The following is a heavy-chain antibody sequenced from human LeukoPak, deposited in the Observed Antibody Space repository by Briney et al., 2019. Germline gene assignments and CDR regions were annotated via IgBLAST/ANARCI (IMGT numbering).Heavy chain of an antibody. CDR3: AKDYPIVVVPAAVNWFDP. J-gene: IGHJ5*02. CDR2: ISGSGGST. V-gene: IGHV3-23*01. Sequence: GGSLRLSCAASGFTFSSYAMSWVRQAPGKGLEWVSAISGSGGSTYYADSVKGRFTISRDNSKNTLYLQMNSLRAEDTAVYYCAKDYPIVVVPAAVNWFDPWGQGTLVTVSS. CDR1: GFTFSSYA. D-gene: IGHD2-2*01.